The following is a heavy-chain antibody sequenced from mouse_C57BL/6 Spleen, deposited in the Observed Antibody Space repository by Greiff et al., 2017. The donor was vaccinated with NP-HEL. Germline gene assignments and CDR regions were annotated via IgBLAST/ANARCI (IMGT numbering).Heavy chain of an antibody. J-gene: IGHJ2*01. V-gene: IGHV1-26*01. Sequence: VQLQQSGPELVKPGASVKISCKASGYTFTDYYMNWVKQSHGKSLEWIGDINPNNGGTSYNQKFKGKATLTVDKSSSTAYMELRSLTSEDSAVYYCARLLLLRYYFDYWGQGTTLTVSS. CDR3: ARLLLLRYYFDY. D-gene: IGHD1-1*01. CDR1: GYTFTDYY. CDR2: INPNNGGT.